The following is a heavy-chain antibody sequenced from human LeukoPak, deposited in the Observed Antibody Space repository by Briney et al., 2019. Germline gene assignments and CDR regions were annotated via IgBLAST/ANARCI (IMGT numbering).Heavy chain of an antibody. CDR1: GFTFSRTW. CDR3: ARDPDSDNAWGWFDS. D-gene: IGHD3-16*01. J-gene: IGHJ5*01. Sequence: GSLRLSCAASGFTFSRTWMSWVRQAPGKGLEWVANINGDGSEEYHLDSVKGRFTISRSNARNSLYLQMNSLRAEDTAVYYCARDPDSDNAWGWFDSWGQGAVVTVSS. V-gene: IGHV3-7*01. CDR2: INGDGSEE.